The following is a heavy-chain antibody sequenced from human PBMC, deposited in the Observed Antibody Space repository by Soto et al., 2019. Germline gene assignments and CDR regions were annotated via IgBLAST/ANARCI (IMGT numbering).Heavy chain of an antibody. CDR3: AKDSDYYGSGSYTDY. CDR1: GFTFSRYA. Sequence: GGSLRLSCAASGFTFSRYAMSWVRQAPGKGLEWVSSMSGSGGSTDYADSVKGRFTISRDNSKNTLYLQMNSLRAEDTAVYHCAKDSDYYGSGSYTDYWGQGTLVTVSS. CDR2: MSGSGGST. D-gene: IGHD3-10*01. V-gene: IGHV3-23*01. J-gene: IGHJ4*02.